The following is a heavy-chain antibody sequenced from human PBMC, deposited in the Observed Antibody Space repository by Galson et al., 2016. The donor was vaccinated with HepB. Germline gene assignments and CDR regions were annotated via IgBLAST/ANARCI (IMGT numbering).Heavy chain of an antibody. D-gene: IGHD4-17*01. V-gene: IGHV3-7*01. Sequence: SLRLSCAASGFTFSSCWMTWVRQAPGKGLEWVANIKQDGSAKYYVDSVKGRFTISRDNAKNSLYLQMNSLRAEDTAVYYCAREGLSDYGDYKFYYYALDVWGQGTTVTVSS. CDR3: AREGLSDYGDYKFYYYALDV. CDR1: GFTFSSCW. J-gene: IGHJ6*02. CDR2: IKQDGSAK.